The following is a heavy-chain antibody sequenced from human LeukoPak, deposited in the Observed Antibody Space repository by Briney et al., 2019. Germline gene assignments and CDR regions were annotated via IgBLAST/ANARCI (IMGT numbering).Heavy chain of an antibody. CDR1: GFTFSSYA. CDR2: ISDSGDNT. V-gene: IGHV3-23*01. Sequence: GGSLRLSCAASGFTFSSYAMNWVRQAPGKGLEWVSLISDSGDNTYYADSVRGRFTISRDNSKNTLYLQMNSLRAGDTAVYYCAKDAQYYYGSGTYFDYWGQGTLVTVSS. D-gene: IGHD3-10*01. CDR3: AKDAQYYYGSGTYFDY. J-gene: IGHJ4*02.